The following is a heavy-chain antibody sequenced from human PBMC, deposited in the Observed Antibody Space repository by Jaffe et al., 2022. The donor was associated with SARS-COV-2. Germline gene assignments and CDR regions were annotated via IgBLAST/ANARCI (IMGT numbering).Heavy chain of an antibody. CDR2: IHYSGST. J-gene: IGHJ6*02. Sequence: QVQLQESGPGLVKPSETLSLTCTVSGGSISSYYWSWIRQPPGKGLEWIGYIHYSGSTVYNPSLKSRVTISVDTSKNQFSLKLSSVTAADTAVYYCARDRGQQVIHYYYVMDVWGQGTTVTVSS. CDR3: ARDRGQQVIHYYYVMDV. D-gene: IGHD6-13*01. V-gene: IGHV4-59*01. CDR1: GGSISSYY.